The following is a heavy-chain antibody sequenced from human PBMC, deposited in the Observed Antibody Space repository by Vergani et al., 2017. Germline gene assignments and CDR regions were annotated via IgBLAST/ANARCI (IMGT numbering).Heavy chain of an antibody. CDR2: ISAYNGNT. D-gene: IGHD4-23*01. J-gene: IGHJ5*02. CDR1: GYTFTSYG. Sequence: QVQLVQSGAEVKKPGASVKVSCKASGYTFTSYGISWVRQAPGQGLEWMGWISAYNGNTNYAQKLQGRVTMTTDTSTSTAYMELRSLRSDDTAVYYWARDLGTVVTTDVSWFDPWGQGTLVTVSS. V-gene: IGHV1-18*01. CDR3: ARDLGTVVTTDVSWFDP.